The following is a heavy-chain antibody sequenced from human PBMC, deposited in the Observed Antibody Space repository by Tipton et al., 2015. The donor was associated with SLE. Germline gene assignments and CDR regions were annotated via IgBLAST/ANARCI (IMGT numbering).Heavy chain of an antibody. Sequence: SLRLSCAASGFTFSSYAMSWVRQAPGKGLEWVSAISGSGGSTYYADSVKGRFTISRDNAKNSLYLQMNSLRAEDTAVYYCARDFGGSYPTSFDYWGQGTLVTVSS. J-gene: IGHJ4*02. CDR3: ARDFGGSYPTSFDY. V-gene: IGHV3-23*01. CDR2: ISGSGGST. D-gene: IGHD1-26*01. CDR1: GFTFSSYA.